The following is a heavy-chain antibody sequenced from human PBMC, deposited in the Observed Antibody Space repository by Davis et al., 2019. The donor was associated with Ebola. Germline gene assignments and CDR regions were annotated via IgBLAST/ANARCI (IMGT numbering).Heavy chain of an antibody. V-gene: IGHV4-38-2*02. Sequence: PGGSLRLSCTVSGYSISSGYYWVWIRQPPGKGLEWIGTIYHSGTTYYNPSLKSRVTISVDTSKNQFSLKLSSVTAADTAVYYCARVNQYSSGWYAWFDPWGQGTLVTVSS. D-gene: IGHD6-19*01. J-gene: IGHJ5*02. CDR3: ARVNQYSSGWYAWFDP. CDR2: IYHSGTT. CDR1: GYSISSGYY.